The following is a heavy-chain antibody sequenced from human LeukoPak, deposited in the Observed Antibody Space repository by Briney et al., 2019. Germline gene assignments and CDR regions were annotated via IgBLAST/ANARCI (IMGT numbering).Heavy chain of an antibody. J-gene: IGHJ4*02. CDR3: ARGGRDFWSGYYGLYYFDY. V-gene: IGHV3-13*01. Sequence: GGSLRLSCAASGFTISSYDMHWVRQATGKGLEWVSATGTAGDTYYPGSVKGRFTISRENAKNSLYLQMNSLRAGDTAVYYCARGGRDFWSGYYGLYYFDYWGQGTLVTVSS. D-gene: IGHD3-3*01. CDR2: TGTAGDT. CDR1: GFTISSYD.